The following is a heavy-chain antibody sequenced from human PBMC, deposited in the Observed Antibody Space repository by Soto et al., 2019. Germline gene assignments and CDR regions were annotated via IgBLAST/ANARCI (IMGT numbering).Heavy chain of an antibody. D-gene: IGHD6-13*01. CDR3: AREIMAADHFDY. V-gene: IGHV4-30-4*01. CDR1: GGSIRSGDYY. Sequence: QIQLHESGPGLVKPSQTLSLTCTVSGGSIRSGDYYWSWSRQTPERGLEWCGYVHYSGNTFYNPSLKSRATISLDTSRNQFSLNLSSVTAADSAVYYCAREIMAADHFDYWGQGALVTVSS. CDR2: VHYSGNT. J-gene: IGHJ4*02.